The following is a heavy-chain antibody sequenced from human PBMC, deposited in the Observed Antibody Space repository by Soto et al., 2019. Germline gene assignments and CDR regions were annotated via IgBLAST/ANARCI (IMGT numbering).Heavy chain of an antibody. CDR2: ISSSSSYI. Sequence: GGSLRLSCAASGFTFSSYSMNWVRQAPGKGLEWVSSISSSSSYIYYADSVKGRFTISRDNAKNSLYLQMNSLRAEDTAVFYCARDVLYYDFLTGYFMGAPAYYNYMAVWGKGTTVTVSS. CDR3: ARDVLYYDFLTGYFMGAPAYYNYMAV. D-gene: IGHD3-9*01. CDR1: GFTFSSYS. V-gene: IGHV3-21*01. J-gene: IGHJ6*03.